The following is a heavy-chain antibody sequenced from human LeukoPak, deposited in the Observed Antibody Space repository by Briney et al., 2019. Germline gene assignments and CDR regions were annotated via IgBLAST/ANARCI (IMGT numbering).Heavy chain of an antibody. CDR1: GYSFTSYW. CDR3: ARQRYYYDSSGTYFDY. J-gene: IGHJ4*02. CDR2: IYPGDSDT. D-gene: IGHD3-22*01. Sequence: GESLKISCKGSGYSFTSYWIGWVRQMPGKGLEWMGIIYPGDSDTRHSPSFQGQVTISADKSISTAYLQWSSLKASDTAMYYCARQRYYYDSSGTYFDYWGQGTLVTVSS. V-gene: IGHV5-51*01.